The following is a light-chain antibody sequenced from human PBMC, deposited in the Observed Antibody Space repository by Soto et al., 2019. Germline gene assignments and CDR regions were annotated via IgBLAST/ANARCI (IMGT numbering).Light chain of an antibody. CDR2: HAS. J-gene: IGKJ1*01. CDR1: QSISNW. V-gene: IGKV1-5*01. CDR3: QHYNSYSEA. Sequence: DIQMTQSPATLSASAGDRVTIPCRASQSISNWLAWYQQKPGTAPKVLIYHASNLQSGVPSRFSGSGSGTELTLTISSLQPDDFATYYCQHYNSYSEAFGQGTKVDNK.